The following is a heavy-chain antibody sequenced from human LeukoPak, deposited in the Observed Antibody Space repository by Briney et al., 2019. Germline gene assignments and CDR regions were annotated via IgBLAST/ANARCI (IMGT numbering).Heavy chain of an antibody. J-gene: IGHJ4*02. D-gene: IGHD3-3*01. CDR2: IKQDGSDK. CDR1: GFTFSSYW. CDR3: ARLREIPVYGVVTKSTSYFDC. Sequence: GGSLRLSCAASGFTFSSYWMTWVRQAPGKGLEWVANIKQDGSDKYYVDSVKGRFTISRDNAKNSLNLQMNSLRAEDTAVYYCARLREIPVYGVVTKSTSYFDCWGQGTLVTVSS. V-gene: IGHV3-7*01.